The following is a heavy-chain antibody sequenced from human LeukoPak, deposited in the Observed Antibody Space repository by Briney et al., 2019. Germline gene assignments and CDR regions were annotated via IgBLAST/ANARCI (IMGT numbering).Heavy chain of an antibody. D-gene: IGHD3-10*02. J-gene: IGHJ6*04. V-gene: IGHV3-74*01. CDR2: IHSDGSTT. CDR3: AELGITMIGGV. CDR1: GFTFSSTW. Sequence: GGSLILSCAAPGFTFSSTWMHWFRQAPGKGPVWVSRIHSDGSTTIYADSVKGRFTIYRDNAKNSLYLQMNSLRAEDTAVYYCAELGITMIGGVWGKGTTVTISS.